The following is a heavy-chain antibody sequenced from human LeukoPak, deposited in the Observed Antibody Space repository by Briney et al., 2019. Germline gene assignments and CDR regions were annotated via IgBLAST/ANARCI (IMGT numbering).Heavy chain of an antibody. CDR2: IWYDGSNK. CDR3: ARDYDFWTVDY. CDR1: GFTFSSYG. J-gene: IGHJ4*02. D-gene: IGHD3-3*01. V-gene: IGHV3-33*01. Sequence: GGSLRLSCAASGFTFSSYGMHWVRQAPGKGLEGVAVIWYDGSNKYYADSVKGRFTISRGNSKNTLYLQMNSLRAEDTAVYYCARDYDFWTVDYWGQGTLVTVSS.